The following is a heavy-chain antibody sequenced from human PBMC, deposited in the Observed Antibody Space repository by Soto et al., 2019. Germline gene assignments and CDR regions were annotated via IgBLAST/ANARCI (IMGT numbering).Heavy chain of an antibody. V-gene: IGHV1-3*01. CDR3: ARESEDLTSNFDY. CDR1: GYIFTSYA. CDR2: INAGNGDT. J-gene: IGHJ4*02. Sequence: ASVKVSCKTSGYIFTSYAMHWVRQAPGQRLESMGWINAGNGDTKYSQKFQGRVTITRDTSANTAFMELSSLRSEDTAVYYCARESEDLTSNFDYWGQGTLVTVSS.